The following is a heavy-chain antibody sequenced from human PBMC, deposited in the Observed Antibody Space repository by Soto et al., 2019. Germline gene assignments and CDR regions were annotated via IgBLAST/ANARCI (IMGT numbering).Heavy chain of an antibody. CDR3: ARHGITGSYYYAFDI. Sequence: PSETLSPTCTSSGSPIINRPCHGRWSRQPPGKGLEWIASIKYSGTTFYNPSLKSRVTLSVDTSKNQFALKLSSVTAAETAVYYCARHGITGSYYYAFDIWGQGT. V-gene: IGHV4-39*01. CDR1: GSPIINRPCH. J-gene: IGHJ3*02. CDR2: IKYSGTT. D-gene: IGHD1-26*01.